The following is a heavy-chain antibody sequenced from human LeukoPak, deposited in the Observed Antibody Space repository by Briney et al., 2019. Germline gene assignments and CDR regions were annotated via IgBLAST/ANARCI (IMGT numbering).Heavy chain of an antibody. Sequence: SVKVSCKASGGTFSSYAISWVRQAPGQGLEWMGRIIPILGIANYAQKFQGRVTITADKSTSTAYMELSGLRSEDTAVYYCARTTGDSAFDIWGQGTMVTVSS. J-gene: IGHJ3*02. V-gene: IGHV1-69*04. CDR2: IIPILGIA. CDR3: ARTTGDSAFDI. CDR1: GGTFSSYA. D-gene: IGHD7-27*01.